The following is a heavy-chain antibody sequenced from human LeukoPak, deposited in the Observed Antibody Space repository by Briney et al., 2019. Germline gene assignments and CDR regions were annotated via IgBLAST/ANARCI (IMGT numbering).Heavy chain of an antibody. D-gene: IGHD4-17*01. CDR3: AKDRYGDYDYYYYMDV. J-gene: IGHJ6*03. Sequence: GGSLRLSCAASGFTFSSYGMHWVRQAPGKGLEWVAFIRYDGSNKYYADSVKGRFTISRDNSKNTLYLRMNSLRAEDTAVYYCAKDRYGDYDYYYYMDVWGKGTTVTVSS. V-gene: IGHV3-30*02. CDR1: GFTFSSYG. CDR2: IRYDGSNK.